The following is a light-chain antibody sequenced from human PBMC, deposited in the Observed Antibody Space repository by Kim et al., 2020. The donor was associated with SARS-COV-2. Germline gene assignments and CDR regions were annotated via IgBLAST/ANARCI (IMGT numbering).Light chain of an antibody. CDR3: QQRSEGLT. V-gene: IGKV3-11*01. Sequence: EIVLTQSPGTLSLSPGERATLSCRASQSVTDNLAWYQQKPGQAPRVLIYDASHRATGIPTRFRGSGSGTDFTLTISSLEPEDFAVYYCQQRSEGLTFGGGTKLEI. CDR2: DAS. J-gene: IGKJ4*01. CDR1: QSVTDN.